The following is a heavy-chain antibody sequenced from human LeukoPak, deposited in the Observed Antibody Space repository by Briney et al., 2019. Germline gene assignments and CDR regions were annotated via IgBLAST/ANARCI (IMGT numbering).Heavy chain of an antibody. CDR3: AANSADYNTLGSSYKV. Sequence: PSETLSLTCTVSSASISSSPYYWGWIRQSPGKGLEWIGSISYSGTTYYNPSLKSRVTISVDTSKNPFSLKLSSVPAADTAVYYCAANSADYNTLGSSYKVWGQGTLVTASS. J-gene: IGHJ4*02. CDR2: ISYSGTT. CDR1: SASISSSPYY. V-gene: IGHV4-39*02. D-gene: IGHD3-10*01.